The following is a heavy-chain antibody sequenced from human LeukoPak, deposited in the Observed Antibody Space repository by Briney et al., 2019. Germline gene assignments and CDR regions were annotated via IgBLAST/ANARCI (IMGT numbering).Heavy chain of an antibody. D-gene: IGHD6-13*01. Sequence: PGGSLRLSCAASGFTFSSYGMHWVRQAPGKGLEWVAFIRYDGSNKYYADSVKGRFTISRDNSKNTLYLQMNSLRDEDTAVYYCARDVLSIPAAGTAWFDPWGQGTLVTVSS. CDR3: ARDVLSIPAAGTAWFDP. J-gene: IGHJ5*02. CDR1: GFTFSSYG. V-gene: IGHV3-30*02. CDR2: IRYDGSNK.